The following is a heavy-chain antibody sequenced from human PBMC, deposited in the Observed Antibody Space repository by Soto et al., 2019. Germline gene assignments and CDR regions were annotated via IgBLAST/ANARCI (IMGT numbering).Heavy chain of an antibody. J-gene: IGHJ3*02. V-gene: IGHV1-2*04. CDR2: IKPNSGGT. D-gene: IGHD6-13*01. CDR3: ATPRVAAAGHAAFDI. Sequence: ASVKVSCKASGYTFTDFYVHWVRQAPGQGLEWMGWIKPNSGGTHYAQKFQGWVILPRDTSISTAYMDLTRLNSDDTAVYYCATPRVAAAGHAAFDIWGQGTVVTVSS. CDR1: GYTFTDFY.